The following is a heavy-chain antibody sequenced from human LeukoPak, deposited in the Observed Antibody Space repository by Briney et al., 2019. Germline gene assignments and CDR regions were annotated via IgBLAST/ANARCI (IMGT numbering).Heavy chain of an antibody. Sequence: PSETLSLTCAVSGGSVSSANFYWSWIRQPPGKGLEWVGNVCYSGSTNYNPSIKSRVTISVDTSKNQFSLKLSSVTAADTAVYYCAREGSDYYSYYGMDVWGQGTTVTVSS. CDR2: VCYSGST. CDR3: AREGSDYYSYYGMDV. J-gene: IGHJ6*02. V-gene: IGHV4-61*01. CDR1: GGSVSSANFY.